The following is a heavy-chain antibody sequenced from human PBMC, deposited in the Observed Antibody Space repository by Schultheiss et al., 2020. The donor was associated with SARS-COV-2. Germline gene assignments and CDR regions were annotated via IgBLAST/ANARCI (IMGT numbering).Heavy chain of an antibody. D-gene: IGHD1-26*01. Sequence: SETLSLTCTVSGGSVSSGSYYWSWIRQPPGKGLEWIGYIYYSGSTNYDPSLKSRVTISIDTSKNQISLKLSSVTAADTAVYYCARAVGGSYLYGMDVWGQGTTVTVSS. CDR2: IYYSGST. CDR3: ARAVGGSYLYGMDV. CDR1: GGSVSSGSYY. J-gene: IGHJ6*02. V-gene: IGHV4-61*01.